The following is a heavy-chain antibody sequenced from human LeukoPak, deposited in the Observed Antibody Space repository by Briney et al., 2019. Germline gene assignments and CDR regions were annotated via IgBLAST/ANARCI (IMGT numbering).Heavy chain of an antibody. V-gene: IGHV1-18*04. CDR1: GYTFTSYG. Sequence: ASVKVSCKASGYTFTSYGISWVRQAPGQGLEWMGWISAYNGNTNYAQKLQGRVTITTDTSTSTAYMELRSLRSDDTAVYYCASGRWDILTGYYTPYYFDYWGQGTLVTVSS. CDR2: ISAYNGNT. D-gene: IGHD3-9*01. CDR3: ASGRWDILTGYYTPYYFDY. J-gene: IGHJ4*02.